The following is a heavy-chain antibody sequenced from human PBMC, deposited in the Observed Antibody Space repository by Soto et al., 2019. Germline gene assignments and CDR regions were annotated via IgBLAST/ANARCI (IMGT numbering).Heavy chain of an antibody. D-gene: IGHD5-12*01. CDR2: IYYSGST. CDR1: GGSISSGGYY. J-gene: IGHJ6*02. CDR3: ARDRGATTGYYYYGMDV. V-gene: IGHV4-31*03. Sequence: SETLSLTCTVSGGSISSGGYYWSWIRQHPGKGLEWIGYIYYSGSTYYNPSLKSRVTISVDTSKNQFSLKLSSVTAADTAVYYCARDRGATTGYYYYGMDVLGQGTTVTVSS.